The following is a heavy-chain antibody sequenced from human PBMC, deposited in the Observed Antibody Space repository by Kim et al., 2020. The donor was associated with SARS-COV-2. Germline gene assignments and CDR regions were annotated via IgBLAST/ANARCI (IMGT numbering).Heavy chain of an antibody. D-gene: IGHD6-19*01. Sequence: ASVKVSCKASGYTFTSYDVYWVRQAPGQGLEWMGWVNPKSGFTGYTQNFQGRVTMTGDTSISTVYMELSSLRPEDTAVYYCARAQVVAGTAGYWGQGTLVIVSS. J-gene: IGHJ4*02. CDR2: VNPKSGFT. V-gene: IGHV1-8*01. CDR1: GYTFTSYD. CDR3: ARAQVVAGTAGY.